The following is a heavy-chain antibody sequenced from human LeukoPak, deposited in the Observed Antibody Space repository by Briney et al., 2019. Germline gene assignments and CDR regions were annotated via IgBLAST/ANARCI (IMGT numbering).Heavy chain of an antibody. CDR3: TRASHDYGDYSHFDY. Sequence: SETLSLTCAVSGGSISSRNWWSWVRQPPGKGLEWIGEIYHSGSTNYNPSLKTRVTISVDKSKNQFSLKLSSVTAADTAAYYCTRASHDYGDYSHFDYWGQGTLVTVSS. D-gene: IGHD4-17*01. V-gene: IGHV4-4*02. CDR1: GGSISSRNW. CDR2: IYHSGST. J-gene: IGHJ4*02.